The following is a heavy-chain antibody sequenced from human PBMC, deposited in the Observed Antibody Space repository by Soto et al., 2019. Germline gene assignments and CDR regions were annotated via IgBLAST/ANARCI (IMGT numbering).Heavy chain of an antibody. D-gene: IGHD6-6*01. CDR1: GYSFTSYW. CDR2: IDPSDSYT. V-gene: IGHV5-10-1*01. Sequence: GESLKISCKGSGYSFTSYWISWVRQMPGKGLEWMGRIDPSDSYTNYSPSFQGHVTISADKSISTAYLQWSSLKASDTAMYYCARTTESSSSHYYYYGMDVWGQGTTVTVSS. J-gene: IGHJ6*02. CDR3: ARTTESSSSHYYYYGMDV.